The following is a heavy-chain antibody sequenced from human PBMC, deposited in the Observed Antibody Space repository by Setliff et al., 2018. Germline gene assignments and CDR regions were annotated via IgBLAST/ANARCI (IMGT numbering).Heavy chain of an antibody. CDR3: ARYDSSGYSENYYFDY. V-gene: IGHV4-39*07. CDR2: VYYSGNA. J-gene: IGHJ4*02. CDR1: GGSISTTDYY. D-gene: IGHD3-22*01. Sequence: PSETLSLTCTVSGGSISTTDYYWGWIRQPPGKGLEWIGCVYYSGNAYYSPSLKSRVTMFVSTSKNQFSLMLYSVTAADTAIYYCARYDSSGYSENYYFDYWGQGTLVTVSS.